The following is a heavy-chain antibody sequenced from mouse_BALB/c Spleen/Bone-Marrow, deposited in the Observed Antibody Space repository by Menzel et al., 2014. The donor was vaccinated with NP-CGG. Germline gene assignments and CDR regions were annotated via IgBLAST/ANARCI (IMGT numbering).Heavy chain of an antibody. CDR1: GFNIKDTY. J-gene: IGHJ4*01. V-gene: IGHV14-3*02. CDR2: IDPANGNT. D-gene: IGHD4-1*01. Sequence: VQLQQSGAELVKPGASVKLSCTASGFNIKDTYMHWVKQRPEQGLEWIGRIDPANGNTKYDPKFQGKATITADTSSNTAYLQLSSLTSEDSAVYYCARWEYYAMDYWGQGTSVTVSS. CDR3: ARWEYYAMDY.